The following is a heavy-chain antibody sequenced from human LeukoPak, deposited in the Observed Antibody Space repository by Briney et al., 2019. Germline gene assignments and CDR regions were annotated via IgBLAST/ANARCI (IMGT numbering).Heavy chain of an antibody. CDR3: TTDGYYYDSSGYYDYYYGMDV. J-gene: IGHJ6*02. CDR2: IKSKTDGGTT. Sequence: GGSLRLSCAASGFAFSNAWMNWVRQAPGKGLEWVGRIKSKTDGGTTDYAAPVKGRFTISRDDSKNTLYLQMYSLKTEDTAVYYCTTDGYYYDSSGYYDYYYGMDVWGQGTTVTVSS. D-gene: IGHD3-22*01. CDR1: GFAFSNAW. V-gene: IGHV3-15*07.